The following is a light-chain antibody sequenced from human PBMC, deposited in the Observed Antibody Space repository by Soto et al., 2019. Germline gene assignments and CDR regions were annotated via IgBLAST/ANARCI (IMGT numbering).Light chain of an antibody. Sequence: EIVLTHSPGTLSLSPCERATLSFSASQSVSSSYLAWYQQKPGQAPRLLIYGASSRATGIPDRFSGSGSGTEFTLTISSLQPDDFATYYCQHYNSYSEAFGQGTKVDI. CDR1: QSVSSSY. V-gene: IGKV3-20*01. J-gene: IGKJ1*01. CDR2: GAS. CDR3: QHYNSYSEA.